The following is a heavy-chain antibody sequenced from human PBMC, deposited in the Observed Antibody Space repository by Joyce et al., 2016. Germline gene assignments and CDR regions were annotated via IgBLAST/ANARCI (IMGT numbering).Heavy chain of an antibody. Sequence: QVQLVQSGAEVKETGASVKVSCKASGYTFNRYGFSWVRQAPGQGLGWMAWISAYNSNTNYAQKFRGRVTVTTDTSTSTAHMELRSLRSDDTAVYYCARGSRYYDSSGQLDYWGQGTLVTVSS. J-gene: IGHJ4*02. CDR2: ISAYNSNT. V-gene: IGHV1-18*04. CDR1: GYTFNRYG. D-gene: IGHD3-22*01. CDR3: ARGSRYYDSSGQLDY.